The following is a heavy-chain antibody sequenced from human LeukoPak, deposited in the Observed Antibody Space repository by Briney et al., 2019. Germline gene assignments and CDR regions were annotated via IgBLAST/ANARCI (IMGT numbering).Heavy chain of an antibody. V-gene: IGHV1-46*01. CDR1: GYTFTSYY. J-gene: IGHJ4*02. CDR2: INPSGGST. CDR3: ATSSGSYDSSGELDY. Sequence: ASVKVSCKASGYTFTSYYMHWVRQAPGQGLEWMGIINPSGGSTSYEQKFQGRVAMTRDMSTSTVYMELSSLRSEDTAVYYCATSSGSYDSSGELDYWGQGTLVTVSS. D-gene: IGHD3-22*01.